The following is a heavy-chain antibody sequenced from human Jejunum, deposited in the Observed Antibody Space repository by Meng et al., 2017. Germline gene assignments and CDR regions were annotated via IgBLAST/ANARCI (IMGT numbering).Heavy chain of an antibody. CDR1: GASISPNY. V-gene: IGHV4-34*01. D-gene: IGHD3-10*01. Sequence: SETLSLTCTVSGASISPNYWIWIRQPPGKGLEWIGDIDHSGTTNYNPSLKSRVTISVDTSKNQFSLILNSVTAADTAVYYCTRGGDPRANYFDYWGQGTPVTVSS. CDR2: IDHSGTT. J-gene: IGHJ4*02. CDR3: TRGGDPRANYFDY.